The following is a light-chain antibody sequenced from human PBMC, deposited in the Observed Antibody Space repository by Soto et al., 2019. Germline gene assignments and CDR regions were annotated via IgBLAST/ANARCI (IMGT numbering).Light chain of an antibody. CDR2: GAS. Sequence: EMVLTQSPATLSVSPGERATLSCLASQSVSSNLDWYQQKPGQAPRLLIYGASARATGIPARFSGSGSGTEFTLTISSLQSEDFAVYSCQQYNNWPPTWTFGQGTKVDIK. J-gene: IGKJ1*01. V-gene: IGKV3-15*01. CDR3: QQYNNWPPTWT. CDR1: QSVSSN.